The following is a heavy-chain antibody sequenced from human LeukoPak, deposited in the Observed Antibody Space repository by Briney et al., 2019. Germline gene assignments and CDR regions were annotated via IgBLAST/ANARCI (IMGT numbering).Heavy chain of an antibody. J-gene: IGHJ4*02. Sequence: ASVTVSCKASGYTFTGYYMHWVRQAPGQGLEWMGWINPNSGGTNYAQKFQGRVTMTSDTSISTAYMELSRLRSDDTAVYYCARGKLNSGSYSDWGQGTLVTVSS. V-gene: IGHV1-2*02. CDR1: GYTFTGYY. D-gene: IGHD1-26*01. CDR3: ARGKLNSGSYSD. CDR2: INPNSGGT.